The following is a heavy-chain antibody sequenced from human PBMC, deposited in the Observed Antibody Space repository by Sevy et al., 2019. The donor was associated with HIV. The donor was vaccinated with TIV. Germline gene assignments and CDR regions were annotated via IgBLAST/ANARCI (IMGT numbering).Heavy chain of an antibody. CDR3: AREERSAFDI. V-gene: IGHV4-31*03. J-gene: IGHJ3*02. CDR2: IYYSWST. CDR1: GGSISSGGYY. Sequence: SETLSLTCTVSGGSISSGGYYWSWIRQHPGKGLEWIGYIYYSWSTYYNPSLKSRVTISVDTSKNQFSLKLSSVTAADTAVYYCAREERSAFDIWGQGTMVTVSS.